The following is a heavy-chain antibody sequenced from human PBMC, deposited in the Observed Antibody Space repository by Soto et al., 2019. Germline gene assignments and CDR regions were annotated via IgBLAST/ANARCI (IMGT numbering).Heavy chain of an antibody. CDR1: GFSFSSYA. V-gene: IGHV3-23*01. Sequence: EVQLLESGGGLVQPRGSLRISCAASGFSFSSYAMSWVRQAPGKGLEWVSAISGSGGSTYYADSVKGRFTISRDNSKNTLYLQMNSLRAEDTAVYYCAKGGTGTFDYWGQGTLVTVSS. J-gene: IGHJ4*02. CDR2: ISGSGGST. CDR3: AKGGTGTFDY. D-gene: IGHD1-1*01.